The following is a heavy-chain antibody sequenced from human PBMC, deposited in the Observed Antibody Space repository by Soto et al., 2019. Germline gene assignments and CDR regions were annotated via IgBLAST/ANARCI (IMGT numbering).Heavy chain of an antibody. D-gene: IGHD3-9*01. CDR2: ISPKSGGT. CDR3: ARPPGYISDWYYFDL. CDR1: GYSFIDYY. V-gene: IGHV1-2*02. Sequence: QVQLVQSGAEVKKPGASVKVSCEASGYSFIDYYIHWVRQAPGQGFEWMGRISPKSGGTNYEQKFEGRVTMTWDTSLNTAYMELSSLKSDDTAVYYCARPPGYISDWYYFDLWGQGTRVTVSS. J-gene: IGHJ4*02.